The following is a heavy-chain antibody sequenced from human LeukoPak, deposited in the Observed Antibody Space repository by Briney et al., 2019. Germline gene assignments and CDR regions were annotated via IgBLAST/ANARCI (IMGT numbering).Heavy chain of an antibody. J-gene: IGHJ4*02. Sequence: PGRSLRLSCAASGFTFSSYGMHWVRQAPGKGLEWVAVISYDGSNKYYADSVKGRFTISRDNSKNTLYLQMNSLRAEDTAVYYCAKGHGLSGLRRYYFDYWGQGTLVTVSS. CDR3: AKGHGLSGLRRYYFDY. CDR1: GFTFSSYG. CDR2: ISYDGSNK. V-gene: IGHV3-30*18. D-gene: IGHD3-10*01.